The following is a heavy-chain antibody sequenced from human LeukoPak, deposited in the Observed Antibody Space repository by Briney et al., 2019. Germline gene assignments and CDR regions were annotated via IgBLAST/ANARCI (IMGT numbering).Heavy chain of an antibody. V-gene: IGHV3-13*01. Sequence: GGSLRLSCVASGFTFGSYDMHWVRQATGKGLDWVSAIDTAGNTYYEDTVKGRFTISREDARNSLDVQMNSLRAEDTAVYYCVRGYTYNSDYFDYWGQGALVTVSS. CDR2: IDTAGNT. CDR1: GFTFGSYD. J-gene: IGHJ4*02. CDR3: VRGYTYNSDYFDY. D-gene: IGHD5-18*01.